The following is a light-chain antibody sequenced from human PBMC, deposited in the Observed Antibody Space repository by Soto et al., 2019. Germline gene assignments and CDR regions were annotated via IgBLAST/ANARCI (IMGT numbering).Light chain of an antibody. J-gene: IGKJ1*01. CDR3: EQRSNWPPWT. CDR1: QSVSSY. Sequence: EIVLTQSPATLSLSPGERATLSCSASQSVSSYLAWYQQKPGQAPRLLIYAASNRATGIPARFSGSGSGTDFTLTISRLEPVDFAVYYCEQRSNWPPWTFGQGTKVEI. V-gene: IGKV3-11*01. CDR2: AAS.